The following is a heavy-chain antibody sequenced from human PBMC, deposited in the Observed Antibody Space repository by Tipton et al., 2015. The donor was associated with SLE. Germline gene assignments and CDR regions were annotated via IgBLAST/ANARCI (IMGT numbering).Heavy chain of an antibody. J-gene: IGHJ5*02. CDR1: GFSFRSYW. D-gene: IGHD4/OR15-4a*01. CDR3: ARDDETITAWYNWLDP. CDR2: INNDGSVT. Sequence: GSLRLSCAASGFSFRSYWMHWVRRAPGKGLDWVSYINNDGSVTKYADSVKGRFTISRDNAKNTLYLQMSSLGVDDTGVYYCARDDETITAWYNWLDPLGQGTLGTVSS. V-gene: IGHV3-74*01.